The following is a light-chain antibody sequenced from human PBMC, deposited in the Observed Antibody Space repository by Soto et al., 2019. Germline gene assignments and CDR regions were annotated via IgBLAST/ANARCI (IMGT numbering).Light chain of an antibody. CDR1: QSVSSSY. CDR3: QQYGSSPPN. CDR2: GAS. J-gene: IGKJ5*01. V-gene: IGKV3-20*01. Sequence: EIVLTQSPGTLSLSPGERATLSCRASQSVSSSYLAWYQQKPDQAPRLLIYGASSRATGIPDRFSGSGSGTDFTLTISRLEPEDFAVYYCQQYGSSPPNFGQGTRLEIK.